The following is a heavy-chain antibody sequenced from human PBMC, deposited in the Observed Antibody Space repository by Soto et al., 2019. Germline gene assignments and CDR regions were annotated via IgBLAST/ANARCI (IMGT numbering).Heavy chain of an antibody. J-gene: IGHJ4*02. D-gene: IGHD1-26*01. CDR2: IDYSGST. V-gene: IGHV4-59*01. CDR3: ARHSGSYDFDS. Sequence: SETLSLTCSVSGDSISSSYWSWIRQPPGKGLEWIAYIDYSGSTHPNPSLKSRVTMSLDTSKNQFSLKLSSVTASDTAVYFCARHSGSYDFDSWGQGTLVTVSS. CDR1: GDSISSSY.